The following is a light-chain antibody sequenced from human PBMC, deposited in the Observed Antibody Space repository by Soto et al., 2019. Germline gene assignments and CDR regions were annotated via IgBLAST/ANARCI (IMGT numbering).Light chain of an antibody. CDR3: QQRSNWPPIT. Sequence: EIVLTQSPATLSLSPGERATLSCRASQSVSSYLAWYQQKPGQAPMLLIYDASNRATGIPARFSGSGSGTDFTLTIGSLEPEDFAVYYCQQRSNWPPITFGQGTRLEIK. V-gene: IGKV3-11*01. CDR2: DAS. CDR1: QSVSSY. J-gene: IGKJ5*01.